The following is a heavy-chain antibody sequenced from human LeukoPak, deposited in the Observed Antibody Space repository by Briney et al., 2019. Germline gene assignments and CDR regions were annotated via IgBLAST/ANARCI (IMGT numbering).Heavy chain of an antibody. CDR1: GGSISSYY. J-gene: IGHJ4*02. CDR3: ARDLRCGSGGSCYSQYYFDY. V-gene: IGHV4-4*07. CDR2: IYTSGST. Sequence: SETLSLTCTVSGGSISSYYWSWIRQPAGKGLEWIGRIYTSGSTNYNPSLKSRVTMSVDTSKNQFSLKLSSVTAVDTAVYYCARDLRCGSGGSCYSQYYFDYWGQGTLVTVSS. D-gene: IGHD2-15*01.